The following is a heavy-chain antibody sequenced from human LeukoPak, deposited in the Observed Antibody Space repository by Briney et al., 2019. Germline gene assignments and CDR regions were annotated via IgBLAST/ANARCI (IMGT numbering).Heavy chain of an antibody. CDR1: GFTFSSYW. Sequence: GGSLRLSCAASGFTFSSYWMHWVRQAPGKGLLWVSRINSDGTTTYCADSVKGRFTISRDNAKNTLYPQMNSLRAEDTAVYYCARGNYYGMDVWGQGTTVTVSS. V-gene: IGHV3-74*01. CDR3: ARGNYYGMDV. J-gene: IGHJ6*02. CDR2: INSDGTTT.